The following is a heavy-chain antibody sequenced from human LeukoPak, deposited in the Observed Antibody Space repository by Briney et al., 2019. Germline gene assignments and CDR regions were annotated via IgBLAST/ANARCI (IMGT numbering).Heavy chain of an antibody. Sequence: ASVKVSCKASGYTFTGYYMHWVRQAPGQGLEWMGWINPNSGGTNYAQKFQGRVTMTRDTSISTAYMELSRLRSDDTAVYYCARDRYSSGWYGRIVFDYWGQGTLVAVSS. D-gene: IGHD6-19*01. J-gene: IGHJ4*02. CDR2: INPNSGGT. CDR1: GYTFTGYY. CDR3: ARDRYSSGWYGRIVFDY. V-gene: IGHV1-2*02.